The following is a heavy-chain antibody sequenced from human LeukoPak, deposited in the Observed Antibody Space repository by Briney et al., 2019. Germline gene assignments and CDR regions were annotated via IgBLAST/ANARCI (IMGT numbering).Heavy chain of an antibody. CDR2: ISLATGAP. J-gene: IGHJ4*02. Sequence: ASVKVSCKASGYTFTNYGISWVRQAPGQGLEWVAWISLATGAPSYAQKFQGRVTLTTDTSTSTAYMELRSLRSDDTAVYYCARDRTTYYYDSSGYYCWGQGTLVTVSS. CDR3: ARDRTTYYYDSSGYYC. D-gene: IGHD3-22*01. V-gene: IGHV1-18*01. CDR1: GYTFTNYG.